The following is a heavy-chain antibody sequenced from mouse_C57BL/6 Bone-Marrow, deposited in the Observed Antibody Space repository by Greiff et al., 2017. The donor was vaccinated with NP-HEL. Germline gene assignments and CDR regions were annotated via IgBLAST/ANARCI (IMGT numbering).Heavy chain of an antibody. CDR2: IYPGNSDT. D-gene: IGHD1-1*01. V-gene: IGHV1-5*01. CDR3: TSYGSSYWYVDV. Sequence: VQLQQSGTVLARPGASVKMSCKTSGYTFTSYWMHWVKQRPGQGLEWIGAIYPGNSDTSYNQKFKGKAKLTAVTSASTAYMELSSLTNEDSAVYYCTSYGSSYWYVDVWGTGTTVTVSS. J-gene: IGHJ1*03. CDR1: GYTFTSYW.